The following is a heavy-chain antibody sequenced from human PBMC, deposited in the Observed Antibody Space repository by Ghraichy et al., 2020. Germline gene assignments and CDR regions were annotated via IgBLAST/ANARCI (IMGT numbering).Heavy chain of an antibody. J-gene: IGHJ6*02. CDR3: AAGRGFAYYGMDV. V-gene: IGHV1-58*01. D-gene: IGHD3-16*01. CDR2: IVVGSGNT. CDR1: GFTFTSSA. Sequence: SVKVSCKASGFTFTSSAVQWVRQARGQRLEWIGWIVVGSGNTNYAQKFQERVTITRDMSTSTAYMELSSLRSEDTAVYYCAAGRGFAYYGMDVWGQGTTVTVSS.